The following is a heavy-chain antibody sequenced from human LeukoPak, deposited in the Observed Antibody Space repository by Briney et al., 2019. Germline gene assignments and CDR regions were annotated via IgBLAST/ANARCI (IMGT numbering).Heavy chain of an antibody. CDR3: ARTGAGTTGIPYYYYGMDV. J-gene: IGHJ6*02. V-gene: IGHV3-7*01. CDR1: GLTFSNYW. D-gene: IGHD1-1*01. CDR2: IKQDGSEK. Sequence: PGGSLRLSCAASGLTFSNYWMDWVRQAPGKGLEWVANIKQDGSEKNYVDSVKGRFIISRDNAKNSLYLQMNSLRAEDTAVYYCARTGAGTTGIPYYYYGMDVWGQGTTVTVSS.